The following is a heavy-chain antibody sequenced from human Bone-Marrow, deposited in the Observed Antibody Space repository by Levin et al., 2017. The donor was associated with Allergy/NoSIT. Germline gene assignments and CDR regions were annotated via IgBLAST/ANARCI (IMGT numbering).Heavy chain of an antibody. D-gene: IGHD4-17*01. V-gene: IGHV4-61*01. CDR1: GGSVSSDTYY. J-gene: IGHJ4*02. CDR2: ISSSGST. Sequence: TSETLSLTCTVSGGSVSSDTYYWSWIRQPPGKGLEWIGYISSSGSTYYNPSLMSRVTISVHTSKNQFSLKLTSVTPADTAVYYCARDDYADFTGWVWGQGSLVTVSS. CDR3: ARDDYADFTGWV.